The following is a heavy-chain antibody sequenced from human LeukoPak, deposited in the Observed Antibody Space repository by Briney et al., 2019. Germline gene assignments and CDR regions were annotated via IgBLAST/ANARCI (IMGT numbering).Heavy chain of an antibody. CDR2: IYYSGST. Sequence: SSETLSLTCTVSGGSISSYYWSWIRQPPGKGLEWIGYIYYSGSTNYNSSLKSRVTISVDTSKNQFSLKLSSVTAADTAVYYCASLYCSSTSCHFDYWGQGTLVTVSS. CDR1: GGSISSYY. J-gene: IGHJ4*02. V-gene: IGHV4-59*08. CDR3: ASLYCSSTSCHFDY. D-gene: IGHD2-2*01.